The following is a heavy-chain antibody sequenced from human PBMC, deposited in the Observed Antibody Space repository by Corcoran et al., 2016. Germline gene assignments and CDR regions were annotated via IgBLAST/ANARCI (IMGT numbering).Heavy chain of an antibody. V-gene: IGHV1-46*01. D-gene: IGHD6-13*01. CDR1: GYTFTSYY. J-gene: IGHJ4*02. CDR3: ARVGGGDSSSWSYYFDY. Sequence: QVQLVQSGAEVKKPGASVKVSCKASGYTFTSYYMHWVRQAPGQGLEWMGIINPSGGSTRYAQKFQGRVTMTRDTSTSTVYMELSSLRSEDTAVDYCARVGGGDSSSWSYYFDYWGQGTLVTVSS. CDR2: INPSGGST.